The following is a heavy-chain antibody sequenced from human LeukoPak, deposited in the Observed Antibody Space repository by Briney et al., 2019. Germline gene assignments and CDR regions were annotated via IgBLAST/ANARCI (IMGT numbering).Heavy chain of an antibody. D-gene: IGHD5-18*01. Sequence: SETLSLTCAVYGGSFSGYYWSWIRQPPGKGLEWIGEINHSGSTNYNPSLKSRVTISVDTSKNQFSLKLSSVTAADTAVYYCAREVDEYSYGYRSYDYYYMDVWGKGTTVTVSS. V-gene: IGHV4-34*01. CDR1: GGSFSGYY. CDR3: AREVDEYSYGYRSYDYYYMDV. CDR2: INHSGST. J-gene: IGHJ6*03.